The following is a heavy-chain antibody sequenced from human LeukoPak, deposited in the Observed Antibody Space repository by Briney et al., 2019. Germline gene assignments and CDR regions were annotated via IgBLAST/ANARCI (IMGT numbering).Heavy chain of an antibody. V-gene: IGHV2-5*02. D-gene: IGHD3-10*01. CDR2: IYWDDDK. CDR3: ALFTYYYGLGSYLNY. Sequence: SGPTLVNPTQTLTLTCTFSGFSLSTNEVGVAWIRQPPGKALEWLALIYWDDDKRYSPSLKSRLTITKDTSKNQVVLTMTNMDPVDTATYYCALFTYYYGLGSYLNYWGQGTLVTVSS. CDR1: GFSLSTNEVG. J-gene: IGHJ4*02.